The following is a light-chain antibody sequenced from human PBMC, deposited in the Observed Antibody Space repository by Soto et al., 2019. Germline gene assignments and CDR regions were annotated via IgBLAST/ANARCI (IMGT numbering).Light chain of an antibody. CDR2: GAS. CDR3: QQRSNWIT. CDR1: QSVDIN. V-gene: IGKV3-11*01. J-gene: IGKJ5*01. Sequence: EIVLTQSPATLSVSPGERVTPSCRASQSVDINLAWYQQKPGQAPRLLIYGASNRATGIPARFSGSGSGTDFTLTISSLEPEDFAVYYCQQRSNWITFGQGTRLEIK.